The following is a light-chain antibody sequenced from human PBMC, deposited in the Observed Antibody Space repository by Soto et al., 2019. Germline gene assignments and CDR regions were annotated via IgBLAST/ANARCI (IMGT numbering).Light chain of an antibody. V-gene: IGKV1-39*01. CDR3: QQRHATPT. J-gene: IGKJ4*01. CDR1: QTISVD. CDR2: AAS. Sequence: DIRMTQSPSSLSASIGDRVTITCRASQTISVDLNWYQQKPGRVPTLLISAASTLHIGVPSRFVGSGSGTDFTLTISGLQPEDFATYYCQQRHATPTFXGGTKVDIK.